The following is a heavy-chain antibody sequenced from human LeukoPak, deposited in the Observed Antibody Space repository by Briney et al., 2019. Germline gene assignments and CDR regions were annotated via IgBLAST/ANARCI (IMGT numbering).Heavy chain of an antibody. CDR2: ISGSGGTT. Sequence: GGSLRLSCAASGFTFSSYAMSWVRQAPGKGLEWVSTISGSGGTTYYADSVKGRFTISRGNSKNTLYLQMNSLRAEDTAVYYCAKGQDFFDYWGQGTLVTVSS. CDR3: AKGQDFFDY. CDR1: GFTFSSYA. V-gene: IGHV3-23*01. J-gene: IGHJ4*02.